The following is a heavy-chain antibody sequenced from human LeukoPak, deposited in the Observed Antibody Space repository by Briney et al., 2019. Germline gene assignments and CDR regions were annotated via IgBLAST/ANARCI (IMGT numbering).Heavy chain of an antibody. V-gene: IGHV3-64*04. D-gene: IGHD2-21*01. CDR2: ISSEGGTT. CDR3: ARILGYSDY. CDR1: GFTFSTYP. J-gene: IGHJ4*02. Sequence: GGSLRLSCSASGFTFSTYPMHWIRQAPGKGLEYVSAISSEGGTTYYADSVKGRFTISRDSAKNSLYLQMNSLRAEDTAVYYCARILGYSDYWGQGTLVTVSS.